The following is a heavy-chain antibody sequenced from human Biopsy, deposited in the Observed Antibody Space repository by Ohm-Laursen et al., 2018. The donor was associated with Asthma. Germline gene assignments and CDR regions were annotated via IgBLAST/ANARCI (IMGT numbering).Heavy chain of an antibody. CDR2: IYSGGTS. CDR1: GFAVSRDH. V-gene: IGHV3-53*01. Sequence: SLRLSCTASGFAVSRDHMFWARQAPGKGLEWVSVIYSGGTSHTADSVRGRFTISRDYSKNTLYLQMHSLRAEDTAVYYCARGDSSGWSQYYFDYWGQGTLVTVSS. D-gene: IGHD6-19*01. J-gene: IGHJ4*02. CDR3: ARGDSSGWSQYYFDY.